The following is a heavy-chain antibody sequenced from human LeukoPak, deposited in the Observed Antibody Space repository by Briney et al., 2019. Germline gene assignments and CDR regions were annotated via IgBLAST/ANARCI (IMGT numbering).Heavy chain of an antibody. Sequence: PGGSLRLSCAASGFTFSSYGMHWVRQAPGKGLEWVAFIRYDGSNKYYADSVKGRFTVSRDNSKNTVYLQMNSLRAEDTAVYYCAKAHYNILTYSSYFFDYWGRGTLVTVSS. CDR1: GFTFSSYG. CDR2: IRYDGSNK. J-gene: IGHJ4*02. V-gene: IGHV3-30*02. D-gene: IGHD3-9*01. CDR3: AKAHYNILTYSSYFFDY.